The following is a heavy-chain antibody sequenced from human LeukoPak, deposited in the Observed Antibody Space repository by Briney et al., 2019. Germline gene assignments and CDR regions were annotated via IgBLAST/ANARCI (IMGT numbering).Heavy chain of an antibody. V-gene: IGHV1-69*06. CDR2: IIPIFGTA. CDR1: GGTFSSYA. Sequence: SVPVSCKASGGTFSSYASSWMRQAPGHGLERMGRIIPIFGTANYAPKFQGRVTITADKSTSTAYMELSSLRSEDTAVYYCARDRVEYGDYDPYYYYGMDVWGQGTTVTVSS. J-gene: IGHJ6*02. D-gene: IGHD4-17*01. CDR3: ARDRVEYGDYDPYYYYGMDV.